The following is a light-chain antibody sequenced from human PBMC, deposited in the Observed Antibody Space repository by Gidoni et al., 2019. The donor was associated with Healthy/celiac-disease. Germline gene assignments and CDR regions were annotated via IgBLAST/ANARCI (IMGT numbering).Light chain of an antibody. CDR1: QSISSY. CDR3: QQSYSTLYT. CDR2: AAS. J-gene: IGKJ2*01. Sequence: DIKMTQSPSSLSASVGDRVTITCRASQSISSYLNWYQQKPGKAPKLLIYAASSLQSGVPSRFSGSGSGTDFTLTISSLQPEDFATYYCQQSYSTLYTFGQRTKLEIK. V-gene: IGKV1-39*01.